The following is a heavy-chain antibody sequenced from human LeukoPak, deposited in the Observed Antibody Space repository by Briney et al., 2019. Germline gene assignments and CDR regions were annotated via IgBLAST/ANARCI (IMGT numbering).Heavy chain of an antibody. CDR2: ISYDGSNK. Sequence: GSLRLSFSASGFTFRSYALHWVRQGPGKGLEGVAVISYDGSNKYYADSVKGRFTISRDNSKNTLYLQMNSLRAEDTAVYYCARDLFGIAVAGALDYWGQGTLVTVSS. CDR1: GFTFRSYA. D-gene: IGHD6-19*01. CDR3: ARDLFGIAVAGALDY. V-gene: IGHV3-30-3*01. J-gene: IGHJ4*02.